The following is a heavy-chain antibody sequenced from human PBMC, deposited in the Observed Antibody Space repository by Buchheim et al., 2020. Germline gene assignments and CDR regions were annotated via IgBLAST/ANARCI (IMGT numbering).Heavy chain of an antibody. D-gene: IGHD2-21*02. Sequence: QVQLVESGGGVVQPGRSLRLSCAASGFTFSSYGMHWVRQAPGKGLEWVAVIWYDGSNKYYADSVKGRFTISRDNSKNTLYLQMNSLRAEDTAVYYCARESGGDFNWYFELWGRGTL. CDR2: IWYDGSNK. CDR3: ARESGGDFNWYFEL. V-gene: IGHV3-33*01. CDR1: GFTFSSYG. J-gene: IGHJ2*01.